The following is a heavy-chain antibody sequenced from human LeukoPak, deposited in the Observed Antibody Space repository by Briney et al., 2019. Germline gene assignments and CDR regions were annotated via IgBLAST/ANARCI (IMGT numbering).Heavy chain of an antibody. CDR3: ATYSSLNTREFQY. Sequence: PGGSLRLSWEASGLTPSRDWMGWVSQAPGKGLEWVANIRQDGGETYYGNSVKGRFIISRDNAKNSLFLQMNRLRAEDTAVYYCATYSSLNTREFQYWGQGTLVTVSP. CDR1: GLTPSRDW. V-gene: IGHV3-7*01. CDR2: IRQDGGET. J-gene: IGHJ1*01. D-gene: IGHD3-22*01.